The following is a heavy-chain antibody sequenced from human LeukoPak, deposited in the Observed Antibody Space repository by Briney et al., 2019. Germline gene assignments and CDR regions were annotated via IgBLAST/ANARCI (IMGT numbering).Heavy chain of an antibody. CDR3: ADSFHGDSDY. CDR1: GGSFSGYY. J-gene: IGHJ4*02. D-gene: IGHD4-17*01. CDR2: INHSGST. Sequence: PSETLPLTCAVYGGSFSGYYWSWIRQPPGKGLEWIGEINHSGSTNYNPSLESRVTISVDTSKNQFSLKLSSVTAADTAVYYCADSFHGDSDYWGQGTLVTVSS. V-gene: IGHV4-34*01.